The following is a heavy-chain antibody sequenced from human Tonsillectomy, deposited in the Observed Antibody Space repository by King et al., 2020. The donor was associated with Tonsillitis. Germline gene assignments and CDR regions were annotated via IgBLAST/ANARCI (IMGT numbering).Heavy chain of an antibody. J-gene: IGHJ3*01. CDR3: ARIPHTNGYLWAFDV. Sequence: HVQLQESGPGLVKPSETLSLICTVSGGAITSYYWSWIRRPPGKELEWIGHIYYSGTTNYNPSLKSRVTISVDTSKRQFSLNLSSMTPADTAVYYCARIPHTNGYLWAFDVWGRGTMVTVSS. D-gene: IGHD2-8*01. V-gene: IGHV4-59*01. CDR1: GGAITSYY. CDR2: IYYSGTT.